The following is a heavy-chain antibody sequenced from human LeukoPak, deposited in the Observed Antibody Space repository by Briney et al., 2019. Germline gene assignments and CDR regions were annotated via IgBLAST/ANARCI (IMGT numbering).Heavy chain of an antibody. CDR3: ARQITIFGVAFDAFDI. CDR2: IYHSGST. D-gene: IGHD3-3*01. V-gene: IGHV4-38-2*02. Sequence: PSETLSLTCTVSGYSISSGYYWGWIRQPPGKGLEWIGSIYHSGSTYYNPSLKSQVTISVDTSKNQFSLKLSSVTAADTAVYYCARQITIFGVAFDAFDIWGQGTMVTVSS. CDR1: GYSISSGYY. J-gene: IGHJ3*02.